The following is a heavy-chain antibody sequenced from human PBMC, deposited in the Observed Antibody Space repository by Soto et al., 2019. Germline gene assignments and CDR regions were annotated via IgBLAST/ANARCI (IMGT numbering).Heavy chain of an antibody. CDR3: AKVSRPSRISTPDFDY. J-gene: IGHJ4*02. CDR2: ISYDGNTQ. V-gene: IGHV3-30-3*01. Sequence: GGSLRLSCAAYGFTLSSYSIHWVRQAPGKGLDWVAVISYDGNTQFYGDSVKGRFIVSRDNSRNTLYLQMNNLRAEDTAVYYCAKVSRPSRISTPDFDYWGQGTLVTVSS. CDR1: GFTLSSYS.